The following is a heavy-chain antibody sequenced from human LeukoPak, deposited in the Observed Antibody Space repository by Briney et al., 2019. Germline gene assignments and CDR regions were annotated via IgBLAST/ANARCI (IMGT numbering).Heavy chain of an antibody. D-gene: IGHD3-16*02. CDR1: GFTFSSYV. V-gene: IGHV3-23*01. CDR3: AKDKELSLGDDRHY. J-gene: IGHJ4*02. Sequence: GGSLRLSCAASGFTFSSYVMTWVRQAPEKGLEWVSGISGSGDTYYADSVKGRFTISRDNSKNMVYLQMNSLRAEDTAVYYCAKDKELSLGDDRHYWGQGTLVTVSS. CDR2: ISGSGDT.